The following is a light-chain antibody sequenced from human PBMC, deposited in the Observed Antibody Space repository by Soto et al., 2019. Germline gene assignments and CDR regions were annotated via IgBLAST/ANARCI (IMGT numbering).Light chain of an antibody. V-gene: IGKV1-39*01. CDR3: KKSYSTPIP. Sequence: DLQMTQSPSSLSASVGDRVTITCRASQSISSYLNWYQQKPGKAPKLLIYAASSLQSGVPSRFSGSGSGTDFTLTISSLKPEDFATYYCKKSYSTPIPSGKGTRLEIK. CDR2: AAS. J-gene: IGKJ5*01. CDR1: QSISSY.